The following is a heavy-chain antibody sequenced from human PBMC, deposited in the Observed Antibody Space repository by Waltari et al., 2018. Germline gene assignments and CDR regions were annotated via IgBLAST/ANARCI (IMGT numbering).Heavy chain of an antibody. CDR1: GYTFTDYY. CDR3: ETDSRDNWNQHI. J-gene: IGHJ3*02. CDR2: VGRVDGET. Sequence: VQLVQSGAEVKKPGATVKIPCKVSGYTFTDYYMHLVQQGPGKGLGWVGLVGRVDGETIYAEKFQGRVRITADTEKDTAYMELSSLRSEDTAVYYYETDSRDNWNQHIWGQGTMVTVSS. D-gene: IGHD1-20*01. V-gene: IGHV1-69-2*01.